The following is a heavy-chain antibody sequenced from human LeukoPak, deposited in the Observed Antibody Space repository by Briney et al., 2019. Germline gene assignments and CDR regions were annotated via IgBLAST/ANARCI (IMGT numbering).Heavy chain of an antibody. J-gene: IGHJ6*03. V-gene: IGHV1-2*02. CDR1: GYSFTGYY. CDR3: ARGPNHYYYMDF. D-gene: IGHD2-8*01. Sequence: ASMKVSCKASGYSFTGYYIHWVRQAPGQGLEWMGWINPDGGVTKSAQNFQGRVTMSRDKSINTVYMELSGLTSDDTALYYCARGPNHYYYMDFWGTGTTVSVSS. CDR2: INPDGGVT.